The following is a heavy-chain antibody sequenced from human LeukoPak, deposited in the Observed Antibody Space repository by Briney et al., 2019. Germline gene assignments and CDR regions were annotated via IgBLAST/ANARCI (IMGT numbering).Heavy chain of an antibody. Sequence: GGSLRLSCAASGFTFSSYAMHWVRQAPGKGLEWVAVISYDGSNKYYADSVKGRFTISRDNSKNTLYLQMNSLRAEDTAVYYCARDGGGNTFYWYFGLWGRGTLVTVSS. J-gene: IGHJ2*01. CDR3: ARDGGGNTFYWYFGL. CDR2: ISYDGSNK. CDR1: GFTFSSYA. V-gene: IGHV3-30*04. D-gene: IGHD4-23*01.